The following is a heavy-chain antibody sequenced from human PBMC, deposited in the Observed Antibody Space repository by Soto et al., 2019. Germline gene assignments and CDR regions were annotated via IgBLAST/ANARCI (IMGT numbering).Heavy chain of an antibody. CDR3: ARDRRDSSSWYYYYGMDV. J-gene: IGHJ6*02. Sequence: GASVKVSCKASGYTFTSYDINWVRQATGQGLEWMGWMNPNNGNTNYAQKLQGRVTMTTDTSTSTAYMELRSLRSDDTAVYYCARDRRDSSSWYYYYGMDVWGQGTTVTVSS. D-gene: IGHD6-13*01. CDR2: MNPNNGNT. V-gene: IGHV1-18*01. CDR1: GYTFTSYD.